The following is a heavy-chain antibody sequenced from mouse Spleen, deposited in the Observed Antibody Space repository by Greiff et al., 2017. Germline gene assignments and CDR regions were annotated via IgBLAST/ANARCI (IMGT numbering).Heavy chain of an antibody. J-gene: IGHJ3*01. Sequence: EVKLVESGGGLVQPGGSLKLSCAASGFTFSSYTMSWVRQTPEKRLEWVAYISNGGGSTYYPDTVKGRFTISRDNAKNTLYLQMSSLKSEDTAMYYCARQPPSYYGSSPWFAYWGQGTLVTVSA. CDR1: GFTFSSYT. CDR3: ARQPPSYYGSSPWFAY. CDR2: ISNGGGST. V-gene: IGHV5-12-2*01. D-gene: IGHD1-1*01.